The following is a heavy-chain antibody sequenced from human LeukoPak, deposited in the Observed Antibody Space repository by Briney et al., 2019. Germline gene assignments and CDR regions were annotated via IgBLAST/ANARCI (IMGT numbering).Heavy chain of an antibody. CDR1: GFTFSNSW. Sequence: GGSLRLSCAAPGFTFSNSWMSWVRQAPGKGLEWVANIEEDGSHKYYVDSVKGRFTFSRDNAKNSLYLQMSSPRAEDTAVYYCARAYSGSYYDWGQGTLVTVSS. CDR3: ARAYSGSYYD. CDR2: IEEDGSHK. J-gene: IGHJ4*02. V-gene: IGHV3-7*01. D-gene: IGHD1-26*01.